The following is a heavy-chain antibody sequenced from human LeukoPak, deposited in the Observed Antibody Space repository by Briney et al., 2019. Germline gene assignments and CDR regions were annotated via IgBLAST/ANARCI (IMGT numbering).Heavy chain of an antibody. J-gene: IGHJ4*02. CDR3: ARLDYYANSGTDY. D-gene: IGHD3-22*01. Sequence: GESLETSCTGSGYIFANYWIGWVRQMPGKGLEWMGIIYPGDSDTKYSPSFQGQVTISADKSINTAYLQWSSLKASDTAMYYCARLDYYANSGTDYWGQGTLVTVSS. CDR1: GYIFANYW. CDR2: IYPGDSDT. V-gene: IGHV5-51*01.